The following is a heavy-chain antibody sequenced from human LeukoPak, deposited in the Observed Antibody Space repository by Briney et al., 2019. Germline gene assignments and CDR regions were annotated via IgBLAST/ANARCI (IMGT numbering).Heavy chain of an antibody. Sequence: GASVKVPCKASGYTFTGHYMRWVRQAPGQGLEWMGWINPKNAGTNFAQRFQGRVTMTRDTSISTVYMELSRLRSDDTALYYCARARAVAGRFDYWGQGTLVTVSS. J-gene: IGHJ4*02. CDR1: GYTFTGHY. CDR3: ARARAVAGRFDY. D-gene: IGHD6-19*01. CDR2: INPKNAGT. V-gene: IGHV1-2*02.